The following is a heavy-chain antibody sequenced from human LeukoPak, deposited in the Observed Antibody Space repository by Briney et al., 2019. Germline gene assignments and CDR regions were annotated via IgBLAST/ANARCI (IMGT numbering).Heavy chain of an antibody. CDR1: GYTFTGYY. Sequence: ASVKVSFTASGYTFTGYYMHWVRQAPGQGLEWMGIINPSGGSTSYAQKFQGRVTMTRDTPTSTVYMELSSLRSEDTAVYYCATAKIGGISDCDLWGERTLVTVSS. D-gene: IGHD4-23*01. CDR2: INPSGGST. V-gene: IGHV1-46*01. CDR3: ATAKIGGISDCDL. J-gene: IGHJ4*02.